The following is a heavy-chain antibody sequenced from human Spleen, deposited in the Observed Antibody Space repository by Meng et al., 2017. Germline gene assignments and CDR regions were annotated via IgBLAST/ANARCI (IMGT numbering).Heavy chain of an antibody. J-gene: IGHJ4*02. CDR2: IDPKSGDT. V-gene: IGHV1-2*06. D-gene: IGHD6-13*01. CDR1: GYTFPDYW. CDR3: ARDEDISAAGKLFGDY. Sequence: ASVKVSCKASGYTFPDYWLHWVRRAPGQGLEWMGRIDPKSGDTHYAQRFQGRVTMTGDTSISTAYMELSGLRSDDTAMYYCARDEDISAAGKLFGDYWAQGPLVTVSS.